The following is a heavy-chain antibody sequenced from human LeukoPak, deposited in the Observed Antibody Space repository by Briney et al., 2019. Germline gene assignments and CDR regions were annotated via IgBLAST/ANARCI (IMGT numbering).Heavy chain of an antibody. D-gene: IGHD3-22*01. V-gene: IGHV2-5*01. Sequence: ESGPTLVNPTQTLTLACTFSGFSLSTSGVGVGWIRQPPGKALEWLALIYWNDDKRYSPSLKSRLTITKDTSKNQVVLTMTSMDPVDAATYYCAHRYYDSSGFDYWGQGTLVTVSS. CDR3: AHRYYDSSGFDY. CDR1: GFSLSTSGVG. CDR2: IYWNDDK. J-gene: IGHJ4*02.